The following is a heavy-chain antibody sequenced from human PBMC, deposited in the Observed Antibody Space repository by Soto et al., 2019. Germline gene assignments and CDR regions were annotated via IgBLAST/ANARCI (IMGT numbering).Heavy chain of an antibody. CDR3: TTGPQNIYCRGGSCYFDY. J-gene: IGHJ4*02. V-gene: IGHV3-15*01. CDR2: IKSKTDALIT. Sequence: PGGSLRLSCEGSGFTFSDAWMNWVRQAPGKGLEWVGRIKSKTDALITDYSAPMKGRFTISRDDSKNTVFLQMNSLKTEDTAMYFCTTGPQNIYCRGGSCYFDYWGRGTLVTVSS. CDR1: GFTFSDAW. D-gene: IGHD2-15*01.